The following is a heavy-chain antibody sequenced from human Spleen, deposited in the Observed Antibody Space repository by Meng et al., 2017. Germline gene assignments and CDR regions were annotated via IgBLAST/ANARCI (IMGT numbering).Heavy chain of an antibody. Sequence: GESLKISCAASGFTFSSYAMSWVRQAPGKGLEWVSAISGSGGSTYYADSVKGRFAISRDNSKSTLFLQMNSLRADDTAVYHCARGRIGDLHWFDSWGQGTLVTVSS. CDR2: ISGSGGST. J-gene: IGHJ5*01. V-gene: IGHV3-23*01. CDR1: GFTFSSYA. CDR3: ARGRIGDLHWFDS. D-gene: IGHD3-16*01.